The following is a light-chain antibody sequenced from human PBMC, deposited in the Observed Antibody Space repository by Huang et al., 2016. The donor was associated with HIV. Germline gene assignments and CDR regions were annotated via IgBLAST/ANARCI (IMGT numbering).Light chain of an antibody. CDR2: DAS. Sequence: GERATLSCRASQSVSSNLAWYQQRPGQAPRLLIRDASTRVTDIPARFSGSGSGTDFTLTISSLEPEDFAVYYCQQRSNWPLTFGGGTKVEIK. J-gene: IGKJ4*01. CDR3: QQRSNWPLT. V-gene: IGKV3-11*01. CDR1: QSVSSN.